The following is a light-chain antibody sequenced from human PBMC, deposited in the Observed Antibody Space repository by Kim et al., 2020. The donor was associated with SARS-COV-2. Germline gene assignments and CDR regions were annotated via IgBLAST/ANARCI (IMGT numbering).Light chain of an antibody. CDR3: QSYDSTIRV. V-gene: IGLV6-57*03. CDR2: EDT. Sequence: GGKVISSCTRTSGNMGSNYVQWYQQRPGTAPIIVIHEDTDRPAGVPDRFSGSIDVTSNSAFLTISGLRPEDEADYYCQSYDSTIRVFGGGTQLTVL. J-gene: IGLJ3*02. CDR1: SGNMGSNY.